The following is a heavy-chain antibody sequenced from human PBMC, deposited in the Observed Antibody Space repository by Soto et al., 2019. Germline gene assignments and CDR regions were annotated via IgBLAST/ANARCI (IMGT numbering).Heavy chain of an antibody. Sequence: EVQLVESGGGLVKPGGSLRLSCAASAFTFSSYTMSWVRQAPGKGLEWVSSISSSSTYIYYADSVKGRFTISRDNAKNSLSLQMNSLRAEDTAMYYCTKDYGDDALGGYYFDYWGQGTLVTVSS. V-gene: IGHV3-21*01. J-gene: IGHJ4*02. CDR3: TKDYGDDALGGYYFDY. D-gene: IGHD4-17*01. CDR2: ISSSSTYI. CDR1: AFTFSSYT.